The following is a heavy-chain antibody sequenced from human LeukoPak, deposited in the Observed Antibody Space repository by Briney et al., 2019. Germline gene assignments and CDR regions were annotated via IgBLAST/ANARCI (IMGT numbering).Heavy chain of an antibody. V-gene: IGHV1-69*04. CDR2: IIPIFGIA. Sequence: SVKVSRKASGGTFSSYAISWVRQAPGQGLEWMGRIIPIFGIANYAQKFQGRVTITADKSTSTAYMELSSLRPEDTAVYYCASSSGGPMVRGVMDVWGQGTTVTVSS. D-gene: IGHD3-10*01. CDR3: ASSSGGPMVRGVMDV. CDR1: GGTFSSYA. J-gene: IGHJ6*02.